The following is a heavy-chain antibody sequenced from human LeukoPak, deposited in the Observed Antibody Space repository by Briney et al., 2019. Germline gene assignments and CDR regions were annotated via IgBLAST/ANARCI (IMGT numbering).Heavy chain of an antibody. Sequence: SETLSLTCTVSGGSISSYYWSWIRQPAGKGLEWIGRIYTSGTTHYSPSLKSRVTMSVDTSKNQFSLKLSSVTAADTAVYYCARVGVDDSSGYYLYYFDYWGQGTLVTVSS. CDR3: ARVGVDDSSGYYLYYFDY. CDR1: GGSISSYY. CDR2: IYTSGTT. V-gene: IGHV4-4*07. D-gene: IGHD3-22*01. J-gene: IGHJ4*02.